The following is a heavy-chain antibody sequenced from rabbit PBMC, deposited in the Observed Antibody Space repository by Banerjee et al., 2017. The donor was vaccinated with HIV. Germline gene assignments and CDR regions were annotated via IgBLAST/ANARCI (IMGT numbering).Heavy chain of an antibody. J-gene: IGHJ6*01. Sequence: PEGSLTLTCTASGFTLSSYWMSWVRQAPGKGLEWIGCIGIPTGSTWYASWARGRFTISKTSSTTVTLQMTSLTAADTATYFCAREFSYGAIGGAYATSGMDLWGQGTLVTVS. D-gene: IGHD6-1*01. CDR1: GFTLSSYW. CDR3: AREFSYGAIGGAYATSGMDL. CDR2: IGIPTGST. V-gene: IGHV1S45*01.